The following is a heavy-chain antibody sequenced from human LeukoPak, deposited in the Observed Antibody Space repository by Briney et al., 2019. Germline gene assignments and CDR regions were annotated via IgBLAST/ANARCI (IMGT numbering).Heavy chain of an antibody. D-gene: IGHD6-19*01. Sequence: GGSLRLSCAASGFTFSSYSMNWVRQAPEQGLEWVSSISSSSSYIYYADSVKGRFTISRDNAKNSLYLQMNSLRAEDTALYYCAREYSSGSDGDYWGQGTLVAVSS. CDR1: GFTFSSYS. V-gene: IGHV3-21*04. CDR2: ISSSSSYI. CDR3: AREYSSGSDGDY. J-gene: IGHJ4*02.